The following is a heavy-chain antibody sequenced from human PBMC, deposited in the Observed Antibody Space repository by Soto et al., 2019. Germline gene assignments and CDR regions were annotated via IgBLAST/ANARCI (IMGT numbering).Heavy chain of an antibody. J-gene: IGHJ6*02. V-gene: IGHV1-69*02. CDR1: GGTFSSYT. CDR3: ARTRADYGDYVSDYYYGMDV. CDR2: IIPILGIA. Sequence: QVQLVQSGAEVKKPGSSVKVSCKASGGTFSSYTISWVRQAPGQGLEWMGRIIPILGIANYAQKFQDRVTITADKSTSTAYLELSSLRSEDTAVYYCARTRADYGDYVSDYYYGMDVWGQGTTVTVSS. D-gene: IGHD4-17*01.